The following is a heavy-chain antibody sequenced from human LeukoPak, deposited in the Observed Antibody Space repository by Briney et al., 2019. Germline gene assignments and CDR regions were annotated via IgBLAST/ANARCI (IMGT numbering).Heavy chain of an antibody. Sequence: ASVKVSCKASGYTFTSYYMHWVRQAPGQGLEWMGIINPSGGSTSYAQKFQGRVTMTRDTSTGTVYMELSSLRSEDTAVYYCAREGCSSTSCYTGYYGMDVWGQGTTVTVSS. CDR3: AREGCSSTSCYTGYYGMDV. CDR1: GYTFTSYY. D-gene: IGHD2-2*02. J-gene: IGHJ6*02. CDR2: INPSGGST. V-gene: IGHV1-46*01.